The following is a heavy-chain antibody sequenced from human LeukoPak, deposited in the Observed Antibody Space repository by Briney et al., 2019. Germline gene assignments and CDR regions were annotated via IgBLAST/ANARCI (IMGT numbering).Heavy chain of an antibody. Sequence: SETLSLTCAVYGGSFSGYYWSWIRQPPGKGLEWIGEINHSGSTNYNPSLKSRVTISVDTSKNQFSLKLSSVTAADTAVYYCARHVGETVGYYYYYGMDVWGQGTTVTVSS. J-gene: IGHJ6*02. CDR1: GGSFSGYY. CDR3: ARHVGETVGYYYYYGMDV. V-gene: IGHV4-34*01. CDR2: INHSGST. D-gene: IGHD1-26*01.